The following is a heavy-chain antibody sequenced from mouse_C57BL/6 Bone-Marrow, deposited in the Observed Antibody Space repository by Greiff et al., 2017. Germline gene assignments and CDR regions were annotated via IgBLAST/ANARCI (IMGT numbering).Heavy chain of an antibody. Sequence: DVQLVESGGGLVKPGGSLKLSCAASGFPFSSYAMSWVRQTPEKRLEWVATISDGGSYTYSPDNVKGRFTISRDNAKNNLYLQMSHLKTEDTAMYYCARAGDYSGSIPDYAMDYWGQGTSVTVSS. D-gene: IGHD1-1*01. CDR2: ISDGGSYT. J-gene: IGHJ4*01. CDR1: GFPFSSYA. CDR3: ARAGDYSGSIPDYAMDY. V-gene: IGHV5-4*01.